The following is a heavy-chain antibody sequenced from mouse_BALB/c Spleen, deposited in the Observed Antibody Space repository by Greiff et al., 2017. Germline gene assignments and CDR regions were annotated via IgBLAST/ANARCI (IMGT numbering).Heavy chain of an antibody. D-gene: IGHD2-14*01. CDR1: GYTFTDYW. V-gene: IGHV1-69*01. CDR3: AREGVQGFAY. Sequence: VQLQQPGAELVMPGASVKMSCKASGYTFTDYWMHWVKQRPGQGLEWIGAIDTSDSYTSYNQKFKGKATLTVDETSSTAYMQLSSLTSEDSAVYCCAREGVQGFAYWGEGTLVTVSA. CDR2: IDTSDSYT. J-gene: IGHJ3*01.